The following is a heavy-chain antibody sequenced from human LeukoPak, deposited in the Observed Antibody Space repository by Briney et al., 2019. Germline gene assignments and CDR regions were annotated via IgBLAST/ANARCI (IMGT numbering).Heavy chain of an antibody. CDR3: ARDFYGYNTIDY. CDR2: LKQDGTEE. V-gene: IGHV3-7*01. J-gene: IGHJ4*02. CDR1: GFTFGTYW. D-gene: IGHD5-24*01. Sequence: PGGSLRLSCAASGFTFGTYWMNWVRQTPGKCLEWVANLKQDGTEEYYVDSVKGRFTISRDNARNSLYLQMNSLRVEDTAVYYCARDFYGYNTIDYWGQGTLVTVSS.